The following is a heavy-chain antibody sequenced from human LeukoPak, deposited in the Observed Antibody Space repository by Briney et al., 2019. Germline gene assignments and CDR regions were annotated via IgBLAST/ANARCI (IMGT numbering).Heavy chain of an antibody. V-gene: IGHV4-39*01. J-gene: IGHJ3*02. Sequence: SETLSLTCTVSGGPISSSSYYWGWIRQPPGKGLEWIGSIYYSGSTYYNPSLKSRVTISVDTSKNQFSLKLSSVTAADTAVYHCARARKQQLYFDAFDIWGQGTMVTASS. D-gene: IGHD6-13*01. CDR3: ARARKQQLYFDAFDI. CDR2: IYYSGST. CDR1: GGPISSSSYY.